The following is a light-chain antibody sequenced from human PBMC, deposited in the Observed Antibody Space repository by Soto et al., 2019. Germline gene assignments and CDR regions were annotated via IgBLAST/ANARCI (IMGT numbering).Light chain of an antibody. CDR1: QIITSH. V-gene: IGKV3-20*01. J-gene: IGKJ1*01. CDR3: QQYGSSPRT. CDR2: DAS. Sequence: EIVLTQSPGTLSLSPGGSATLSCRASQIITSHLAWYQQKPGQAPRLLLYDASSRATGIPDRFSGSGSGTDFTLTISRLEPEDFAVYYCQQYGSSPRTFGQGTKVDIK.